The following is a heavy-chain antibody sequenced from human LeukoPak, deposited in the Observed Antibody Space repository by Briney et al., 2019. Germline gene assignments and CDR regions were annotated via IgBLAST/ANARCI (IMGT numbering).Heavy chain of an antibody. V-gene: IGHV1-69*04. CDR1: GGTFSSYA. Sequence: SAKVSCKASGGTFSSYAISWVRQAPGQGLEWMGRIIPILGIANYAQKFQGRVTITADKSTSTAYMELSSLRSEDTAVYYCATSPIAAAGSYYFDYWGQGTLVTVSS. CDR3: ATSPIAAAGSYYFDY. D-gene: IGHD6-13*01. CDR2: IIPILGIA. J-gene: IGHJ4*02.